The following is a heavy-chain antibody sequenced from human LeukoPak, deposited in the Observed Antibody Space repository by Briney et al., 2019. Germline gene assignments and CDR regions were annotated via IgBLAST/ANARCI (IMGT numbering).Heavy chain of an antibody. CDR1: GFTFTNYA. CDR2: VSGSGGTA. CDR3: ARAERDAFDI. Sequence: PGGSLRLSCAASGFTFTNYAMSWVRQAPGKGLEWVSAVSGSGGTAYYADSVKGRFTISRENTKNSLYLQMNSLRAGDTAVYYCARAERDAFDIWGQGTMVTVSS. D-gene: IGHD1-1*01. J-gene: IGHJ3*02. V-gene: IGHV3-23*01.